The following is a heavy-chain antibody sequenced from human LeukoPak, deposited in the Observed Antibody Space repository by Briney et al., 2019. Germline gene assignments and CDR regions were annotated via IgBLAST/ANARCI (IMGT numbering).Heavy chain of an antibody. CDR3: ARVRVVPATIRTEDFYDYMDV. Sequence: PGGSLRLSCAATGFTFSTYTMNWVRQAPGKGLEWVSHISSGSRTMYYADFVKGRFTVSRDNAKNSLYLQMNSLRAEDTAVYYCARVRVVPATIRTEDFYDYMDVWGKGTTVTVSS. J-gene: IGHJ6*03. CDR2: ISSGSRTM. D-gene: IGHD2-2*01. V-gene: IGHV3-48*04. CDR1: GFTFSTYT.